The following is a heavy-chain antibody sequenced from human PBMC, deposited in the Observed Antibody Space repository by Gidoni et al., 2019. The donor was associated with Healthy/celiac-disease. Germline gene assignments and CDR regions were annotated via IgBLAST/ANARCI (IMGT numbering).Heavy chain of an antibody. J-gene: IGHJ4*02. V-gene: IGHV3-33*01. D-gene: IGHD4-17*01. CDR3: ARGRNDYGDYVAGYYFDY. CDR1: GFTFSRYG. CDR2: RWYDGSNK. Sequence: VQLVESGGGVVQPGRSLRLSCSASGFTFSRYGMHWVRQAPGKGLEWVAVRWYDGSNKYYADSVKGRFTISRDNSKNTLYLQMNSLRAEDTAVYYCARGRNDYGDYVAGYYFDYWGQGTLVTVSS.